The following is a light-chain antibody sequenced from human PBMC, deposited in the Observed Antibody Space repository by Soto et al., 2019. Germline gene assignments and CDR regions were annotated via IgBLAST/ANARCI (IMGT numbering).Light chain of an antibody. CDR2: EVY. Sequence: QSALTQSPSVSGSPGQSVTISCTGASSDVGSYGRVSWYQQTPGTAPKLIIYEVYNRPSGVPDRFSGSKSGNTASLTISGLQAEDEADYYCSSYTSSTTLLFGGETNLTVL. CDR3: SSYTSSTTLL. J-gene: IGLJ2*01. CDR1: SSDVGSYGR. V-gene: IGLV2-18*02.